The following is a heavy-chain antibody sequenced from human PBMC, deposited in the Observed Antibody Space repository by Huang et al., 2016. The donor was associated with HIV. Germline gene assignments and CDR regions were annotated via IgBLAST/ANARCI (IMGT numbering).Heavy chain of an antibody. Sequence: VESGGRSVQPGGSIKLSCVGSTFTFGAYWMSWVRQPPGKVLELVANIKQDESEQYSVDSVKVRFNISRDNARKVLFLEMDDLRVEDTAIYFCATKTAGMDIWGQGTTVTVSS. CDR1: TFTFGAYW. CDR3: ATKTAGMDI. V-gene: IGHV3-7*01. D-gene: IGHD1-7*01. J-gene: IGHJ6*02. CDR2: IKQDESEQ.